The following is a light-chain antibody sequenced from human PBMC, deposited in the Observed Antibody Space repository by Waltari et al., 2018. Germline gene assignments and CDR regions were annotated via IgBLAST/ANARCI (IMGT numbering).Light chain of an antibody. J-gene: IGKJ4*01. V-gene: IGKV3-11*01. CDR2: HTS. CDR1: QSVNIY. Sequence: IVLTQSPGTLSLSPGETATLSCRASQSVNIYLAWYQQKPGQAPRLLIYHTSTRAAGIPDRFSGSGSGTDFSLTISRLEPEDFGVYYCQQRSNWPLTFGGGTKVEIK. CDR3: QQRSNWPLT.